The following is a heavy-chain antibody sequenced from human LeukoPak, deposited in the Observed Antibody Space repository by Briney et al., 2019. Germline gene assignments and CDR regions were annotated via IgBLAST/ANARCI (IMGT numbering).Heavy chain of an antibody. CDR3: TRVPILTVVIAFSWFDP. CDR1: GFTFGDCA. D-gene: IGHD4-23*01. Sequence: GGSLRLSCTASGFTFGDCAMSWFRQAPGKGLEWVGFIRSKAYGGTTEYAASVKGRFTISRDDSKSIAYLQMNSLKTEDTAVYYCTRVPILTVVIAFSWFDPWGQGTLVTVSS. V-gene: IGHV3-49*03. CDR2: IRSKAYGGTT. J-gene: IGHJ5*02.